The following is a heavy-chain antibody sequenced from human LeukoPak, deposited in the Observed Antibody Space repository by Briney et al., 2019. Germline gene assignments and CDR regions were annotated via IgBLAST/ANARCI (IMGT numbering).Heavy chain of an antibody. Sequence: PGGSLRLSCAASGTTFSNYDMSWVRQAPGKGLEWVSAIRDSGGSTYYADSVKGRFTISRDNSKNTLYLQMNSLRAEDTAIYYCAKVKDYYYYAMDVWGLGTTVTVSS. CDR3: AKVKDYYYYAMDV. V-gene: IGHV3-23*01. J-gene: IGHJ6*02. CDR1: GTTFSNYD. CDR2: IRDSGGST.